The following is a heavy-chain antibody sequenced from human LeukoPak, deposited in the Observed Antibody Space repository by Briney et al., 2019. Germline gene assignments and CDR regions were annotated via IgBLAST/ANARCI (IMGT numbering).Heavy chain of an antibody. J-gene: IGHJ6*02. V-gene: IGHV4-39*02. CDR3: ARELLRYFDWSQSIYYGMDV. CDR1: GGSISSSSYY. D-gene: IGHD3-9*01. CDR2: SYYSGSN. Sequence: SETLSLTCTVSGGSISSSSYYWVWIRQPPGKGLEWIGSSYYSGSNYYNPSLKSRVTISVDTSKNQFSLTLSSVTAADTAVYYCARELLRYFDWSQSIYYGMDVWGQGTTVTVSS.